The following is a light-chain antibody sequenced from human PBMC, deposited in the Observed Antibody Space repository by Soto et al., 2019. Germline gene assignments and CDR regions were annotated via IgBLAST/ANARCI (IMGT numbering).Light chain of an antibody. Sequence: SYEXXXXXSVSXAXXXTXXIXXXXNXIGSKTVHWYQQKPGQAPVLVVYDDSDRPSGIPERFSGSNSGNTATLTIIRVEAGDEADYYCQVWDSSSDHWVFGGGTKLTVL. J-gene: IGLJ3*02. CDR3: QVWDSSSDHWV. CDR2: DDS. CDR1: XIGSKT. V-gene: IGLV3-21*02.